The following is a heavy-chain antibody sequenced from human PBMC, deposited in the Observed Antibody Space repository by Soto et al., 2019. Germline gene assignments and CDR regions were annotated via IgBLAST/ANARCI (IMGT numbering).Heavy chain of an antibody. V-gene: IGHV2-26*01. CDR2: IFSNDEK. J-gene: IGHJ5*02. CDR1: GFSLSNARMG. D-gene: IGHD3-9*01. Sequence: SGPTLVNPTETLTLTCTVSGFSLSNARMGVSWIRQPPGKALEWLAHIFSNDEKSYSTSLKSRLTISKDTSKSQVVLTMTNMDPVDTATYYCAWMSDILTGYYEPWGQGTLVTVSS. CDR3: AWMSDILTGYYEP.